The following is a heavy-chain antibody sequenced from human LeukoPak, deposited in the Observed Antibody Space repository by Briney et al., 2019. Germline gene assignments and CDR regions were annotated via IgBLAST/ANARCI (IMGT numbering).Heavy chain of an antibody. V-gene: IGHV3-30*04. CDR1: GFTFSTYD. D-gene: IGHD2-15*01. J-gene: IGHJ4*02. Sequence: GGSLRLSCAASGFTFSTYDMYWVRQAPGKGLEWVAVISYDGNNEYYANSVRGRFTISRDNSKNTVFLQLNSLRAGDTAMYYCARAFRDNKDLNCWGQGTLVTVSS. CDR3: ARAFRDNKDLNC. CDR2: ISYDGNNE.